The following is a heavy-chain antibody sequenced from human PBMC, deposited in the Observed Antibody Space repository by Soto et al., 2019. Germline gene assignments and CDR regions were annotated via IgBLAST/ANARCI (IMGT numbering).Heavy chain of an antibody. CDR3: ARGGIVARPFDY. J-gene: IGHJ4*02. Sequence: QVQLVESGGGLVKPGGSLRLSCAASGFTFGDYYMTWIRQAPWKGLEWISYISSSATTMYYADSVKGRFTISRDNAKKSPYLQMNSLMAEDTAVYYCARGGIVARPFDYWGQGTLVTVSS. CDR2: ISSSATTM. CDR1: GFTFGDYY. D-gene: IGHD6-6*01. V-gene: IGHV3-11*01.